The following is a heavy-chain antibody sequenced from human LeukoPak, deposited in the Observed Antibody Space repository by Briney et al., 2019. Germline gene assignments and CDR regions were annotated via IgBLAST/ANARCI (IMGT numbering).Heavy chain of an antibody. J-gene: IGHJ6*03. CDR3: ARDRGKQWLVRSLNYYMDV. CDR2: IKQDGSEK. V-gene: IGHV3-7*01. Sequence: PGGSLRLSCAASRFTFSSCGMHWVRQAPGKGREWVANIKQDGSEKCYVDSVKGRFTISRDNAKNSLYLQMNSLRAEDTAVYYCARDRGKQWLVRSLNYYMDVWGKGTTVTVSS. CDR1: RFTFSSCG. D-gene: IGHD6-19*01.